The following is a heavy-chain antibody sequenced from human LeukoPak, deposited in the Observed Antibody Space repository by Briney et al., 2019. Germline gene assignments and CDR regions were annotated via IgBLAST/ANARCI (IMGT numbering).Heavy chain of an antibody. D-gene: IGHD1-14*01. Sequence: SETLSLTCTVSGGSINTYYWNWIRQPPGKGLEWIGYIHNSGRTNYNPSLKSRVTGFVDTSKNQVSLRLSSVTAADTAVYYCARHGTISSESYFDYWGQGALVTVSS. CDR3: ARHGTISSESYFDY. CDR2: IHNSGRT. J-gene: IGHJ4*02. CDR1: GGSINTYY. V-gene: IGHV4-59*08.